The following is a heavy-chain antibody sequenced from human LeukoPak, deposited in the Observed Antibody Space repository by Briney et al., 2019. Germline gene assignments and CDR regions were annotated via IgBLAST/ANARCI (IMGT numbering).Heavy chain of an antibody. D-gene: IGHD3-10*01. CDR1: GGSISSYY. CDR2: IYYSGST. CDR3: ARDLPMVRGVIGAFDI. V-gene: IGHV4-59*01. J-gene: IGHJ3*02. Sequence: PSETLSLTCTVSGGSISSYYWSWIRQPPGKGLEWIGYIYYSGSTNYNPSLKSRVTISVDTSKNQLSLKLSSVTAADTAVYYCARDLPMVRGVIGAFDIWGQGTMVTVSS.